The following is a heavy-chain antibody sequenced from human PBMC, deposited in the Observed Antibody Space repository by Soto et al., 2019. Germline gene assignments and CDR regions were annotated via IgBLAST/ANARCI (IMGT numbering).Heavy chain of an antibody. D-gene: IGHD3-9*01. Sequence: PSETLSLTCTVSGGSVSSGSYYWSWIRQPPGKGLEWIGYIYYSGSTNYNPSLKSRVTISVDTSKNQFSLKLSSVTAADTAVYYCARAYYDILTGPPLFDPWGQGTLVTVSS. CDR2: IYYSGST. CDR3: ARAYYDILTGPPLFDP. J-gene: IGHJ5*02. V-gene: IGHV4-61*01. CDR1: GGSVSSGSYY.